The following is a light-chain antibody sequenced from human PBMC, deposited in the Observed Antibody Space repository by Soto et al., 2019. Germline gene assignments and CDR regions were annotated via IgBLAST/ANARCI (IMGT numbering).Light chain of an antibody. CDR3: AAWDDSLNGVV. J-gene: IGLJ3*02. CDR2: SNN. V-gene: IGLV1-44*01. Sequence: QSVLTQPPSASGTPGQRVTISCSGSGCNIGSNTVNWYQQLPGTAPKLLIHSNNQRPSGVPDRFSGSKSGTSASLAISGLQSEDEADYHCAAWDDSLNGVVFGGGTKLTVL. CDR1: GCNIGSNT.